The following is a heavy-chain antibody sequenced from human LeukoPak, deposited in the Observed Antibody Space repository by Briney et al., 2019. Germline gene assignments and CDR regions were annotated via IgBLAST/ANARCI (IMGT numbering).Heavy chain of an antibody. V-gene: IGHV3-30*03. Sequence: GRSLRLPCAASGFTFSSYDMHWVRQAPGKGLEWGALISYDGGNKYYADSVKGRFTISRDNSKHTLYLQMNSLRPEDTALYYCASRSSSGWNYFDYWGQGTLVTVSS. CDR3: ASRSSSGWNYFDY. CDR2: ISYDGGNK. J-gene: IGHJ4*02. CDR1: GFTFSSYD. D-gene: IGHD6-19*01.